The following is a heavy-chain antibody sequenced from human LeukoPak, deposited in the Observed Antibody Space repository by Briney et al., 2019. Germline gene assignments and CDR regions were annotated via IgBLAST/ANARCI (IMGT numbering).Heavy chain of an antibody. D-gene: IGHD6-13*01. CDR2: ISSSSSTI. J-gene: IGHJ4*02. CDR3: ARSSSWYDPLN. CDR1: GFTFSSYE. V-gene: IGHV3-48*03. Sequence: TGGSLRLSCAASGFTFSSYEMNWVRQAPGKGLEWVSYISSSSSTIYYADSVKGRFTISRDNAKNSLYLQMNSLRAEDTAVYYCARSSSWYDPLNWGQGTLVTVSS.